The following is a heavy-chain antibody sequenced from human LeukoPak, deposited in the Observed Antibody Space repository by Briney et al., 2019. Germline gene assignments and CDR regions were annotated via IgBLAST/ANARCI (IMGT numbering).Heavy chain of an antibody. CDR2: IYTSGST. CDR3: ARNIPYSSSSSDAPPDY. D-gene: IGHD6-13*01. J-gene: IGHJ4*02. V-gene: IGHV4-61*02. CDR1: GGSISSSSYY. Sequence: SETLSLTCTVSGGSISSSSYYWGWLRQPAGQGLEWIGRIYTSGSTNYNPSLKSRVTMSLATSKNQFSLKLSSVTAADTAVYYCARNIPYSSSSSDAPPDYWGQGTLVTVSS.